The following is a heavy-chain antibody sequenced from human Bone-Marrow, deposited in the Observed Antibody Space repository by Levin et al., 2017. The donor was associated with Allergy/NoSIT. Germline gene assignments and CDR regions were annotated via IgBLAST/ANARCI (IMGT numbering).Heavy chain of an antibody. CDR3: ARQSTWLPYNWFDP. V-gene: IGHV4-39*01. J-gene: IGHJ5*02. Sequence: GSLRLSCTVSGGSISGSTYYWGWIRQPPGKGLEWVATIYYSGTSYYSPSLKSRVAISVDTSKNQFSLKLNSVTAADTAVYYCARQSTWLPYNWFDPWGQGTLVTVSS. CDR1: GGSISGSTYY. CDR2: IYYSGTS. D-gene: IGHD5-12*01.